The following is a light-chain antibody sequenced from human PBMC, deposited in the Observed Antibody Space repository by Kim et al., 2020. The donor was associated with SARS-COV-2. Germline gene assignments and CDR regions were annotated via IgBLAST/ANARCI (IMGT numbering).Light chain of an antibody. CDR1: ASNIGASYD. Sequence: RVTITCTGRASNIGASYDVNWYKQLPGTAPKLLIYANSNRPSGVPERFSGSKSGTSASLAITGLQAEDEADYYCQSFDSSLSGYVFGTGTKVTVL. CDR2: ANS. V-gene: IGLV1-40*01. CDR3: QSFDSSLSGYV. J-gene: IGLJ1*01.